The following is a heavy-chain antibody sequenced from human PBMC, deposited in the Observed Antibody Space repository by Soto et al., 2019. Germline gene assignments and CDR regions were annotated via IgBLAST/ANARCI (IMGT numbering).Heavy chain of an antibody. CDR1: GFTFSSYA. V-gene: IGHV3-30-3*01. Sequence: QVLLVESGGGVVQPGRSLRLSCAASGFTFSSYAMHWVRQAPGKGLEWVAVISYDGSNKYYADSVKGRFTISRDNYKNTLYLQMNSLSAEDTAVYYCARDYYRFNSGYGFSMDVWGQGTTVTVSS. CDR3: ARDYYRFNSGYGFSMDV. CDR2: ISYDGSNK. D-gene: IGHD5-12*01. J-gene: IGHJ6*02.